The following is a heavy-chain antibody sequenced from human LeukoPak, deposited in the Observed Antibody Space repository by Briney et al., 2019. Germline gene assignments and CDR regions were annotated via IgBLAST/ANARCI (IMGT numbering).Heavy chain of an antibody. CDR2: ITGSGGNT. D-gene: IGHD1-26*01. J-gene: IGHJ4*02. Sequence: GGSLRLSCAASGFTFSSNAMSWVRQAPGKGLEWVSVITGSGGNTYYADSVKGRFTISRDNSKNTLYLQMNSLRAEDTAIYYCARDRSGSTHWGQGSLVTVSS. CDR1: GFTFSSNA. V-gene: IGHV3-23*01. CDR3: ARDRSGSTH.